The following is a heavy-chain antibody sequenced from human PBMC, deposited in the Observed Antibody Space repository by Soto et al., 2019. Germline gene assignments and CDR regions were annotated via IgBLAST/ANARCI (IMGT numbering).Heavy chain of an antibody. D-gene: IGHD3-3*01. CDR3: AKAVLRSYGMDV. V-gene: IGHV3-30*18. CDR1: GFTFLSYG. J-gene: IGHJ6*02. CDR2: ISYDGSNK. Sequence: GGSLSLSCSASGFTFLSYGMHWVRQAPGKGLEWVAVISYDGSNKYYADSVKGRFTISRDNSKNTLYLQMNSLRAEDTAVYYCAKAVLRSYGMDVWGQGTTVTVSS.